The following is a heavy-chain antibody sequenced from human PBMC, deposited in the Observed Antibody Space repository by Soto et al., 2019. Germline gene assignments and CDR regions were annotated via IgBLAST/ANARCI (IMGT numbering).Heavy chain of an antibody. V-gene: IGHV1-69*01. CDR3: AAGDSSDTGDH. D-gene: IGHD5-18*01. J-gene: IGHJ4*02. CDR2: TIPIIGTT. Sequence: QVQLVQSGAEVKKPGSSVKVSCKASGDTLSTHGISWVRQAPGQGLEWMGGTIPIIGTTDCAEEFQGRVTITADESTTTSYMELSSLRPDDTAVYYCAAGDSSDTGDHWGQGTLVTVSS. CDR1: GDTLSTHG.